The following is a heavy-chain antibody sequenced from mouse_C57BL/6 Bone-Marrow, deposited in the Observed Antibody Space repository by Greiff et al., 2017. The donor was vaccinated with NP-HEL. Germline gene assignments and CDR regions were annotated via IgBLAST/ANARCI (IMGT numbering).Heavy chain of an antibody. CDR2: IYPRDGST. D-gene: IGHD3-3*01. Sequence: LVESGPELVKPGASVKLSCKASGYTFTSYDINWVKQRPGQGLEWIGWIYPRDGSTKYNEKFKGKATLTVDTSSSTAYMELHSLTSEDSAVYFCAREGTGAYWGQGTLVTVSA. V-gene: IGHV1-85*01. J-gene: IGHJ3*01. CDR3: AREGTGAY. CDR1: GYTFTSYD.